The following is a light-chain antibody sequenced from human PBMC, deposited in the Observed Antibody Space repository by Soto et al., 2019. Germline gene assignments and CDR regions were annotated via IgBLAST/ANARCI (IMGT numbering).Light chain of an antibody. V-gene: IGKV3-15*01. CDR1: QSVSSN. CDR3: QQYSYWPYA. J-gene: IGKJ2*01. CDR2: GAS. Sequence: EIVLTQSPATLSVSPGERATLSCRASQSVSSNLAWYQQKPGQAPRLLIYGASTRATGIAARFSGSGSGTEFTLTISSLQSEDFAVYHCQQYSYWPYAFGHGNKLEIK.